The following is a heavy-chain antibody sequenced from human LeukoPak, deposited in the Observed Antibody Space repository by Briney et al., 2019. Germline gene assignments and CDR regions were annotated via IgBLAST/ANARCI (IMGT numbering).Heavy chain of an antibody. V-gene: IGHV4-39*07. CDR1: GGSISSSSYY. D-gene: IGHD3-22*01. CDR2: IYYSGST. J-gene: IGHJ4*02. CDR3: AREITMIVPGGSGYLYYFDY. Sequence: SETLSLTCTVSGGSISSSSYYWGWIRQPPGKGLEWIGSIYYSGSTYYNPSLKSRVTISVDTSKNQFSLKLSSVTAADTAVYYCAREITMIVPGGSGYLYYFDYWGQGTLVTVSS.